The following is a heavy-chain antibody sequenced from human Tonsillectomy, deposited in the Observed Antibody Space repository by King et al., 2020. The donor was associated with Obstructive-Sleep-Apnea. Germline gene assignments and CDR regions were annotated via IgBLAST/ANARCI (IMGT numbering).Heavy chain of an antibody. CDR3: ARAGEGVAGSGRFDY. CDR1: GGSIRSYY. J-gene: IGHJ4*02. D-gene: IGHD6-19*01. CDR2: IFYTGST. Sequence: VQLQESGPGLVKPSENLSLTCTVSGGSIRSYYWSWLRQVPGKGLEWIGYIFYTGSTKYNPSLKGRLSMSMDTSENQFSLRLSSVTAADTALYYCARAGEGVAGSGRFDYWGQGTQVTVSS. V-gene: IGHV4-59*01.